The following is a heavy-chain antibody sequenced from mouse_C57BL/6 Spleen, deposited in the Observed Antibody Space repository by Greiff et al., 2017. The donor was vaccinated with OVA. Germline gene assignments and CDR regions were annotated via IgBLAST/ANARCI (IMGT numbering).Heavy chain of an antibody. D-gene: IGHD1-1*01. CDR1: GYAFTNYL. CDR3: ARREYYGSNY. Sequence: VQLQQSGAELVRPGTSVKVSCKASGYAFTNYLIAWVQQRPGQGLEWIGVINPGSGCTNSNEKFKGKATLTADKSSSTAYMQLSSLTSEDSAVYFCARREYYGSNYWGQGTTLTVSS. CDR2: INPGSGCT. J-gene: IGHJ2*01. V-gene: IGHV1-54*01.